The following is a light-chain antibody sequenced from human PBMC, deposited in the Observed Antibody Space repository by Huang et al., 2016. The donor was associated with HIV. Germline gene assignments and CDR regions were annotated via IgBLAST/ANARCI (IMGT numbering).Light chain of an antibody. Sequence: EIVMTQSPATLSVSPGERATLSCRASQRVSSNLAWYQQKPGQAPRLLIYGASTRATGIPARFSVSGSGTEFTLTISSLQSEDFAVYYCQQYNNWPITFGQGTRLEIK. V-gene: IGKV3-15*01. J-gene: IGKJ5*01. CDR3: QQYNNWPIT. CDR1: QRVSSN. CDR2: GAS.